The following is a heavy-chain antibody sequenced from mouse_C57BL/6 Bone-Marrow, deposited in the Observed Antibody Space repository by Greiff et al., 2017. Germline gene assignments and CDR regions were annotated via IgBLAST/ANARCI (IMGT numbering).Heavy chain of an antibody. D-gene: IGHD1-1*01. Sequence: VQLQESGAELVRPGTSVKVSCKASGYAFTNYLIEWVKQRPGQGLEWIGVINPGSGGTNYNEQFKGKATLTADKSSSTAYMQLSSLTSEDSAVYFCARSGYYYGSSPVYFDYWGQGTTLTVSS. V-gene: IGHV1-54*01. CDR3: ARSGYYYGSSPVYFDY. J-gene: IGHJ2*01. CDR1: GYAFTNYL. CDR2: INPGSGGT.